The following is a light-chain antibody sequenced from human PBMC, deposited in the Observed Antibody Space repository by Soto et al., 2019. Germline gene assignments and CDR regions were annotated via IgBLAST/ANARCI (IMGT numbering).Light chain of an antibody. J-gene: IGKJ2*01. Sequence: EIVLTQSPGTLSLSPGERATLSCRASQSVSSNYLTWYQHKPGQAPRLLIYGASSRATGIPDRFSGSGSGTDFTLTISRLEPEDSAVYYCQQYGSSPHTFGQGTKLEIK. CDR2: GAS. CDR3: QQYGSSPHT. V-gene: IGKV3-20*01. CDR1: QSVSSNY.